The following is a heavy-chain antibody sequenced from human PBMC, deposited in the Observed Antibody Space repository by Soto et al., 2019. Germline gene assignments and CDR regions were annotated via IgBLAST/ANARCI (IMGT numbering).Heavy chain of an antibody. Sequence: PGGSLRLSCAASGFTFSSYSMNWVRQAPGKGLEWVSSISSSSSYIYYADSVKGRFTISRDNAENSLYLQMNSLRAEDTAVYYCARDRTTHYYYGMDVWGQGTTVTVSS. CDR2: ISSSSSYI. J-gene: IGHJ6*02. CDR3: ARDRTTHYYYGMDV. V-gene: IGHV3-21*01. D-gene: IGHD4-17*01. CDR1: GFTFSSYS.